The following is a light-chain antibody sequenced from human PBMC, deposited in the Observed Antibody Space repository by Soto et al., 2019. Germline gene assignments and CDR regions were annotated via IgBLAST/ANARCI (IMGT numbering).Light chain of an antibody. Sequence: EIVLTQSPATLSLSPGERATLSCRASQTVRNNYLAWYQQKPGQAPRLLIYGASSRATGIPDRFIGSGSGTDFTLTISRLEPEDFAVYACQQYGRAPITFGQGTRLEIK. CDR3: QQYGRAPIT. V-gene: IGKV3-20*01. CDR2: GAS. J-gene: IGKJ5*01. CDR1: QTVRNNY.